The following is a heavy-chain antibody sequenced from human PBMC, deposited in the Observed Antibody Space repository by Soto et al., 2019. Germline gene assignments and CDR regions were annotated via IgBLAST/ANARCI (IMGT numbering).Heavy chain of an antibody. Sequence: SETLSLTCTVSGGSISSYYWSWIRQPPGKGLEWIGYIYYSGSTNYNPSLKSRVTISVDTSKNQFSLKLSSVTAADTAVYYCAGYCSSTSCYRGWFDPWGQGTLVTVSS. CDR1: GGSISSYY. CDR3: AGYCSSTSCYRGWFDP. V-gene: IGHV4-59*08. D-gene: IGHD2-2*01. J-gene: IGHJ5*02. CDR2: IYYSGST.